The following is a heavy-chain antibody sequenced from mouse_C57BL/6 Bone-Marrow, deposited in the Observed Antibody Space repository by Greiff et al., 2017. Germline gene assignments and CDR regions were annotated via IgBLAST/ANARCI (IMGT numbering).Heavy chain of an antibody. CDR3: ARSYGSSYWYFDV. CDR2: INPSSGYT. Sequence: VQLQQSGAELARPGASVKMSCKASGYTFTSYTMHWVKQRPGQGLEWIGYINPSSGYTKYNQKFKDKATLTADKSSSTAYMHLSSLTSEDSAVYYCARSYGSSYWYFDVWGTGTTVTVSS. V-gene: IGHV1-4*01. J-gene: IGHJ1*03. CDR1: GYTFTSYT. D-gene: IGHD1-1*01.